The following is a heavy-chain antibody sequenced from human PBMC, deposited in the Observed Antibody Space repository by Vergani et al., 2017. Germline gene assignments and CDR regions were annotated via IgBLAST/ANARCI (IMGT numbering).Heavy chain of an antibody. V-gene: IGHV3-9*01. CDR1: GFTFDDYA. J-gene: IGHJ2*01. D-gene: IGHD6-13*01. CDR3: VKDIAASGNYGYFVL. Sequence: EVQLVESGGGLVQPGRSLRLSCAASGFTFDDYAMHWVRQAPGKGLEWVSGINWNSDSIAYADSVKGRFTISRDNAKNSLYLQMNSLRAEDTALYYCVKDIAASGNYGYFVLGGRGTLVTVSS. CDR2: INWNSDSI.